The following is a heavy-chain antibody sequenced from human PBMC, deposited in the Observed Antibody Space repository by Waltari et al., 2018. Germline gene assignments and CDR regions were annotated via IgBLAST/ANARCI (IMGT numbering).Heavy chain of an antibody. CDR2: IYSSGST. V-gene: IGHV3-66*02. CDR3: ARDPPGVAAAGPGRG. Sequence: EVQLVESGGGLVQPGGSLRLSCATSGITVGNNYMSWVRQAPGKGLELISLIYSSGSTYYADSVKGRFTISRENSKNTLYLQMNSLRSEDTAVYFCARDPPGVAAAGPGRGWGQGTLVTVSS. J-gene: IGHJ4*02. D-gene: IGHD6-25*01. CDR1: GITVGNNY.